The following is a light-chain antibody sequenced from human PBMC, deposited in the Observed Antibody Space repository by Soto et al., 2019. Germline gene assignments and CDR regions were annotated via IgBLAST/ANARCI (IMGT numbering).Light chain of an antibody. J-gene: IGLJ1*01. CDR3: CSYAGSYTFHYV. V-gene: IGLV2-11*01. Sequence: QSVLTQPRSVSGSPGQSVTISCTGTSSDVDGYNYVSWYQQHPGKAPKLMIYDVSKRPSGVPDRFSGSKSGNTASLTISGLQAEDEADYYCCSYAGSYTFHYVFGTGTKVTVL. CDR1: SSDVDGYNY. CDR2: DVS.